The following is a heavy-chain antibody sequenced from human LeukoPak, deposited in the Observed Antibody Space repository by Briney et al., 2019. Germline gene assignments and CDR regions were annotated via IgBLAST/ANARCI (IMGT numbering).Heavy chain of an antibody. J-gene: IGHJ3*02. V-gene: IGHV3-21*01. Sequence: GGSLRLSCAASGFTFSSYRMNWVRQAPGKGLEWVSSISSSSSYIYYADSVKGRFTISRDNAKNSLYLQMNSLRAEDTAVYYCARGYVVEDAFDIWGQGTMVTVSS. CDR1: GFTFSSYR. D-gene: IGHD2-15*01. CDR3: ARGYVVEDAFDI. CDR2: ISSSSSYI.